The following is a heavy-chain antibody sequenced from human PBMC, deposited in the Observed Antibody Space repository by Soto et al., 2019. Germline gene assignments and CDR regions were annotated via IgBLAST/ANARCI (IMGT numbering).Heavy chain of an antibody. CDR2: MNPNSGNT. J-gene: IGHJ6*03. CDR3: ASSTDANYYYYYMDV. Sequence: ASVKVSCKASGYTFTSYDINWVRQATGQGLEWMGWMNPNSGNTGYAQKFQGRVTMTRNTSISTAYMELSSLRSEDTAVYYCASSTDANYYYYYMDVWGKGTTVTVSS. V-gene: IGHV1-8*01. CDR1: GYTFTSYD.